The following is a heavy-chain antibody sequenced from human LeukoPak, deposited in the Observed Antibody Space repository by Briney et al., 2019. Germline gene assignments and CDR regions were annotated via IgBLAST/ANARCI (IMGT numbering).Heavy chain of an antibody. CDR2: IYYSGNT. J-gene: IGHJ4*02. Sequence: SERLSLTCTVSGDSISSGGYSSSWIRQPPGKGLEWIGYIYYSGNTYYNPSLKSRVTISVDTSKNHFSLKLSSVTAADTAVYYCARGPTYQPIDYWGQGTLVTVSS. CDR1: GDSISSGGYS. CDR3: ARGPTYQPIDY. D-gene: IGHD2-2*01. V-gene: IGHV4-30-4*07.